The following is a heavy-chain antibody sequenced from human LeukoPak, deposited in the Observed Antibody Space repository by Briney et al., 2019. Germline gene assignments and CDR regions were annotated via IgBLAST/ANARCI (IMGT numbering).Heavy chain of an antibody. D-gene: IGHD1-14*01. CDR1: GFTFGGYG. CDR2: IAYDGSRA. Sequence: GGSLRLSCVGSGFTFGGYGMHWFRQTPGKGLEWVAVIAYDGSRAFYADSVKGRFTISRDISKNTMSVQMDDLRAEDTAVYYCTRYNNDHFDYWGQGTLVTVSS. J-gene: IGHJ4*02. CDR3: TRYNNDHFDY. V-gene: IGHV3-33*01.